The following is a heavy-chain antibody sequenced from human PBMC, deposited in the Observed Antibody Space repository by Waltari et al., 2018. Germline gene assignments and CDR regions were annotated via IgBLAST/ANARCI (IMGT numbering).Heavy chain of an antibody. CDR1: GFTFSSYS. D-gene: IGHD6-13*01. V-gene: IGHV3-21*01. CDR3: ASLLAAAGTKGDY. Sequence: EVQLVESGGGLVKPGGSLRLSCAASGFTFSSYSMNWVRQAPGKGLEWVSSISSSSSYIYYADSVKGRFTISRDNAKNSLYLQMNSLRAEDTAVYYCASLLAAAGTKGDYWGQGTLVTVSS. CDR2: ISSSSSYI. J-gene: IGHJ4*02.